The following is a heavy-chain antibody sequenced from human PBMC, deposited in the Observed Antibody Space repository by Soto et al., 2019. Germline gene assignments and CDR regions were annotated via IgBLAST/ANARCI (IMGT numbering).Heavy chain of an antibody. CDR1: GFTFSTYA. J-gene: IGHJ3*02. CDR3: AKDQLGIRSPFDI. D-gene: IGHD7-27*01. CDR2: ISGNGRTT. V-gene: IGHV3-23*01. Sequence: GGSLRLSCAASGFTFSTYAMSWVRQAPGKGLEWVSVISGNGRTTSYANSVRGRFTISRDNSKNTLYLQMNSLGDDDTAVYYCAKDQLGIRSPFDIWGQGTVVTVSS.